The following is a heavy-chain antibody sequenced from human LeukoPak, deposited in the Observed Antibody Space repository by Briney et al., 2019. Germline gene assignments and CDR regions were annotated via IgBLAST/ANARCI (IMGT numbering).Heavy chain of an antibody. CDR2: ISTAGRST. J-gene: IGHJ4*02. CDR1: GFIFGVST. Sequence: SGGFLRLSCAASGFIFGVSTMHWVRQAPGKGLEFVSSISTAGRSTYYADSAKVRFAIYRDDFNSTVYLHMSSLRPEDTAMYYCVKDRGSSGWSPFAYWGQGTLVPVPS. D-gene: IGHD6-19*01. CDR3: VKDRGSSGWSPFAY. V-gene: IGHV3-64D*06.